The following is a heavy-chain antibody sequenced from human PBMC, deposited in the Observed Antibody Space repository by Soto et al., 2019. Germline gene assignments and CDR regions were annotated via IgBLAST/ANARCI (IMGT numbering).Heavy chain of an antibody. CDR2: IYYSGSN. CDR3: ARERPDGARLDP. V-gene: IGHV4-30-4*01. Sequence: QVQLQESGPGMVKPSQTLSLTCTVSGGSISSGDYYWSWIRQPPGKGLEWIGYIYYSGSNYYNPSLKRRVTISVDTSKNQSPLKLRSVTAADPAVYYCARERPDGARLDPWGQGTLGTVSA. CDR1: GGSISSGDYY. J-gene: IGHJ5*02. D-gene: IGHD6-6*01.